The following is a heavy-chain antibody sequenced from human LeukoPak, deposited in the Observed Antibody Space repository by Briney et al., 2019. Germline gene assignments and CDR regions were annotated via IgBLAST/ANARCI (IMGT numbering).Heavy chain of an antibody. Sequence: PSETLSLTCAVYGGSFSGYYWSWIRRPPGKGLEWIGEINHSGSTNYNPSLKSRVTISVDTSKNQFSLKLSSVTAADTAVYYCARAVPTVRGIAVAGTSSWFDPWGQGTLVTVSS. J-gene: IGHJ5*02. CDR1: GGSFSGYY. D-gene: IGHD6-19*01. CDR2: INHSGST. CDR3: ARAVPTVRGIAVAGTSSWFDP. V-gene: IGHV4-34*01.